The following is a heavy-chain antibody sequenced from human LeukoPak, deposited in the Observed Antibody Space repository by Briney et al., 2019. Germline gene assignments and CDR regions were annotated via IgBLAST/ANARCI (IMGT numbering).Heavy chain of an antibody. CDR2: ISAYNGNT. J-gene: IGHJ5*02. Sequence: ASVKVSCKASGYTFTSYGISWVRQAPGQGLEWMGWISAYNGNTNYAQKLQGRVTMTTDTSTSTAYMELRSLRSDDTAVYYCARDADILTGTNNRFDPWGQGTLVTVSS. CDR1: GYTFTSYG. D-gene: IGHD3-9*01. V-gene: IGHV1-18*01. CDR3: ARDADILTGTNNRFDP.